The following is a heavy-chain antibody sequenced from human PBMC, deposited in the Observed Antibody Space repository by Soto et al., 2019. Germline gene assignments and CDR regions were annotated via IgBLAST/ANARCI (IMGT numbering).Heavy chain of an antibody. CDR2: ISHDGSHK. CDR1: GFTFRSYN. J-gene: IGHJ4*02. CDR3: ATSSGWFSFDY. Sequence: QVQLVESGGGVVQPGRSLRLSCAVSGFTFRSYNMHWVRQAPGKGLEWVAVISHDGSHKFYADSVKGRFTISRDNSQNTLYLQMNSLRAEDTAMYYCATSSGWFSFDYWGQGTLVTVSS. D-gene: IGHD6-19*01. V-gene: IGHV3-30*03.